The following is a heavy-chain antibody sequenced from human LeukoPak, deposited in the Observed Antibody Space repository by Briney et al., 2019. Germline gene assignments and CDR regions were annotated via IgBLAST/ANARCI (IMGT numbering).Heavy chain of an antibody. CDR1: GGSISSHY. CDR2: IYYSGST. V-gene: IGHV4-59*11. Sequence: PSETLSLTYTVSGGSISSHYWSWIRQPPGKGLEWIGYIYYSGSTNYNPSLKSRVTISVDTSKNQFSLKLSSVTAADTAVYYCARVVVNRGDYYYMDVWGKGTTVTVSS. J-gene: IGHJ6*03. D-gene: IGHD2-21*01. CDR3: ARVVVNRGDYYYMDV.